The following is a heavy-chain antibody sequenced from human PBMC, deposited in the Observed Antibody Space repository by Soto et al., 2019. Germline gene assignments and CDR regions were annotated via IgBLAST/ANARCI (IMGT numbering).Heavy chain of an antibody. J-gene: IGHJ4*02. CDR3: ATWALSPYDSSGSTNY. Sequence: QVQLGQSGAEVKKPGASVKVSCKVSGYTLTEISMHWVRQAPGKGLEWMGGFDPEDGETIYAQKFQGRVTMTEDTSTDTAYMELSSLRSEDTAVYYSATWALSPYDSSGSTNYWGQGTLVTVSS. V-gene: IGHV1-24*01. CDR2: FDPEDGET. D-gene: IGHD3-22*01. CDR1: GYTLTEIS.